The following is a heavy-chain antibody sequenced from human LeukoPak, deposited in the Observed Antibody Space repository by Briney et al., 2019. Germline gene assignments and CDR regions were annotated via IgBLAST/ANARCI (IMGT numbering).Heavy chain of an antibody. D-gene: IGHD4-11*01. V-gene: IGHV3-9*01. Sequence: PGRSLRLSCAASGFTFPDYGMHWVRLAPGKGLEWVSGITFNSGRIGYADSVKGRFTISRDNAKNSLYLQMNSLRPEDTALYYCAKDGWSANSDLHGDFDNWGQGILVTVSS. CDR2: ITFNSGRI. CDR1: GFTFPDYG. J-gene: IGHJ4*02. CDR3: AKDGWSANSDLHGDFDN.